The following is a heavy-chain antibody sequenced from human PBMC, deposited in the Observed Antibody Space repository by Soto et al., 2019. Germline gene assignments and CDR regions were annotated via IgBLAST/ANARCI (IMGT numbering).Heavy chain of an antibody. V-gene: IGHV4-59*08. J-gene: IGHJ5*02. CDR2: IYYSGST. Sequence: SETLSLTCTVSGGSISSYYWSWIRQPPGKGLEWIGYIYYSGSTNYNPSLKSRVTISVDTSKNQFSLKLSSVTAADTAVYYCASYNLRYCTNGVCLENWFDPWGQGTLVTVSS. CDR3: ASYNLRYCTNGVCLENWFDP. CDR1: GGSISSYY. D-gene: IGHD2-8*01.